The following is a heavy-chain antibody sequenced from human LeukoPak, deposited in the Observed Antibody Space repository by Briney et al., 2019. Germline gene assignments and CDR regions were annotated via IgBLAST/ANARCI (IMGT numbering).Heavy chain of an antibody. CDR1: GFTFSSYA. CDR2: ISGSGGST. CDR3: AILAYYYDSSGFGFLDY. D-gene: IGHD3-22*01. V-gene: IGHV3-23*01. Sequence: PGGSLRLSCATSGFTFSSYAMSWVRQAPGKGLEWVSAISGSGGSTYYADSVKGRFTISRDNSKNTLYLQMNSLRAEDTAVYYCAILAYYYDSSGFGFLDYWGRGTLVTVSS. J-gene: IGHJ4*02.